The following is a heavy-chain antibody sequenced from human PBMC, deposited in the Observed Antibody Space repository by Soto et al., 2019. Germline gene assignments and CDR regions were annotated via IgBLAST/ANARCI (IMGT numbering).Heavy chain of an antibody. CDR3: ARRYGYSFDY. CDR2: IYYSGST. V-gene: IGHV4-39*01. CDR1: GGSISSSSYY. D-gene: IGHD1-1*01. Sequence: SETLSLTCTVSGGSISSSSYYWCWIRHPPGKGLEWIGSIYYSGSTYYNPSLKSRVTISVDTSKNQFSLKLSSVTAADTAVYYCARRYGYSFDYWGQGTLVTVSS. J-gene: IGHJ4*02.